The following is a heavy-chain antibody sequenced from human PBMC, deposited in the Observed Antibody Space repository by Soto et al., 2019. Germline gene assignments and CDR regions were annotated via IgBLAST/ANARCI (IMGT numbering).Heavy chain of an antibody. Sequence: PSETLSLTCAVSGGSLSNYYWSWIRQPPGKGLEWIADINYVGTTNYNPSLKSRVTISIDTSKNQFSLNLYSVTAADTAVYYCARTLPNRQLFDSWSQGTLVTVSS. J-gene: IGHJ4*02. CDR1: GGSLSNYY. CDR2: INYVGTT. D-gene: IGHD1-1*01. CDR3: ARTLPNRQLFDS. V-gene: IGHV4-59*01.